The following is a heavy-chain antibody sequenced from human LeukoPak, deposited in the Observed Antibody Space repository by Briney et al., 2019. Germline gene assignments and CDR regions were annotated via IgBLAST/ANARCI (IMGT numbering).Heavy chain of an antibody. D-gene: IGHD2-2*01. CDR1: GFTFSIAW. Sequence: PGGSLRLSCTASGFTFSIAWMNWVRQPPGKGLEWIGEIHDDGGFHCNPLLKGRVAMSMDRSQNQFSLRLSSVTAADTAVYYCARDLGYQLLYWGQGIQVTVSS. J-gene: IGHJ4*02. V-gene: IGHV4-4*02. CDR3: ARDLGYQLLY. CDR2: IHDDGGF.